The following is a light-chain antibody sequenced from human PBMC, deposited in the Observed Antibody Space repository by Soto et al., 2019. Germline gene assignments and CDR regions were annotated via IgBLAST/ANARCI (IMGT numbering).Light chain of an antibody. V-gene: IGKV3D-11*02. Sequence: EIVLTQSPATLSLSPGERATLSCRASQSVDTYFAWYQQKPGQAPSLLIYDASKRATGIPARFSGSGAVTDVTLTIRSLEPEDFAVYYCQHRDNWPTFGQGTRLEIK. CDR1: QSVDTY. CDR2: DAS. J-gene: IGKJ5*01. CDR3: QHRDNWPT.